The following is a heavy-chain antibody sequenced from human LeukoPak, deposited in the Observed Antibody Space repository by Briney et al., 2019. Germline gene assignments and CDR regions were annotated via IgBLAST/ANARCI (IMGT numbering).Heavy chain of an antibody. CDR1: RFNFNEYY. Sequence: GGSLRLSCAASRFNFNEYYMNWIRQAPGKGLEWVSNLRGSGSGSGSGTYYADSVKGRFTISRDDAKNSVYLQMNSLRVEDTAFYYCARDVNWGFDFWGQGALVTVSS. J-gene: IGHJ4*02. V-gene: IGHV3-11*04. D-gene: IGHD3-16*01. CDR3: ARDVNWGFDF. CDR2: LRGSGSGSGSGT.